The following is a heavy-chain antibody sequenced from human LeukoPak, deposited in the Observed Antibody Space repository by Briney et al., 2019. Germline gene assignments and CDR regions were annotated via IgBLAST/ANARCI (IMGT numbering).Heavy chain of an antibody. Sequence: PGGSLRLSCAASGFTFSSYSMNWVRQAPGKGLEWVSSISSSSSYIYYADSVKGRFTISRDNAKNSLYLQMNSLRAEDTAVYYCARGRMYSGYEYPLDYWGQGTLVTVSS. CDR2: ISSSSSYI. CDR1: GFTFSSYS. CDR3: ARGRMYSGYEYPLDY. V-gene: IGHV3-21*01. J-gene: IGHJ4*02. D-gene: IGHD5-12*01.